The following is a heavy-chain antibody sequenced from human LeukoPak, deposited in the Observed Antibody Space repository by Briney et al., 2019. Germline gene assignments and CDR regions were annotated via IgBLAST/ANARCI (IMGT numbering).Heavy chain of an antibody. CDR2: IYYSGST. Sequence: SETLSLTCTVSGGSISNYYWSWIRQPPGKGLEWIGYIYYSGSTNYNPSLNSRVTISVDTSKNQFSLKLSSVTAADTAVYYCARGVRYSSSWSAEYFQHWGQGTLVTVSS. CDR3: ARGVRYSSSWSAEYFQH. CDR1: GGSISNYY. D-gene: IGHD6-13*01. J-gene: IGHJ1*01. V-gene: IGHV4-59*12.